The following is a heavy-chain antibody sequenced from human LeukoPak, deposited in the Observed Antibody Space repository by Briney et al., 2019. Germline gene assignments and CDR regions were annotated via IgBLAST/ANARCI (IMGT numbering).Heavy chain of an antibody. CDR2: INDNGAGT. J-gene: IGHJ4*02. CDR3: ARRFSRWYFDY. CDR1: GFTFSSYA. D-gene: IGHD4-23*01. V-gene: IGHV3-23*01. Sequence: GGSLRLSCAASGFTFSSYAMSWVRQAPGKGLKWVSTINDNGAGTYYADSVKGRFTISRDNSKNTLYLQMNSLRAEDTAVYYCARRFSRWYFDYWGQGTLVTVSS.